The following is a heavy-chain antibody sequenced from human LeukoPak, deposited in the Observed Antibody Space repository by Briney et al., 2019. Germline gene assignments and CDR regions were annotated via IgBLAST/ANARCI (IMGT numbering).Heavy chain of an antibody. CDR3: AKHYMGSSYNRGLDY. Sequence: SETLSLTCTVSGGSLRSSTYYWGWIRQPPGKGLEWIGSIYYSGYTYYNPSLESRVTISVDTSKNQFSLKLSSVTAADTAIYYCAKHYMGSSYNRGLDYWGQGTLVTVSS. CDR2: IYYSGYT. V-gene: IGHV4-39*01. CDR1: GGSLRSSTYY. J-gene: IGHJ4*02. D-gene: IGHD3-10*01.